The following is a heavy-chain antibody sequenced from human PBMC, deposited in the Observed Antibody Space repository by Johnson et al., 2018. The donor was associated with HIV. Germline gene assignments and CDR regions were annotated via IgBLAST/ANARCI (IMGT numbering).Heavy chain of an antibody. J-gene: IGHJ3*02. CDR3: ARDWGGYCSGGSCYEDAFDI. Sequence: VQLVESGGGLVQPGGSLRLSCAASGFTFRNYLMSWVRQAPGKGLEWVANIKEDGSEKFYVDSVKGRFTISRDNAKNSLYLQMNSLRAEDTAVYYCARDWGGYCSGGSCYEDAFDIWGQGTRVTVSS. CDR2: IKEDGSEK. CDR1: GFTFRNYL. D-gene: IGHD2-15*01. V-gene: IGHV3-7*01.